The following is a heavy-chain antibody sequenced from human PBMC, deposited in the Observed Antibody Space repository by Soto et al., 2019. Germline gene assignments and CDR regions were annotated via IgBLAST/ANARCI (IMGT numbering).Heavy chain of an antibody. CDR2: ISGSGGST. Sequence: GGSLRLSCAASGFTFSSYAMSWVRQAPGKGLEWVSAISGSGGSTYYADSVKGRFTISRDNSKNTLYLQMNSLRAEDTAVYYCAKACGYSSGRGGGYYFDYWGQGTLVTVSS. D-gene: IGHD6-19*01. CDR3: AKACGYSSGRGGGYYFDY. V-gene: IGHV3-23*01. J-gene: IGHJ4*02. CDR1: GFTFSSYA.